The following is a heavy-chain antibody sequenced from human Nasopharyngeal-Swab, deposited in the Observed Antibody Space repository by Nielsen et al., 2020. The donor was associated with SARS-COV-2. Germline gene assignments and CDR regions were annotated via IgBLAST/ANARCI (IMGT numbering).Heavy chain of an antibody. CDR2: IWYDGSNK. CDR1: GFTFSNYG. CDR3: ARESGVGELLGVSFDY. Sequence: GGSLRLSCAASGFTFSNYGMHWVRQAPGKGLEWVAVIWYDGSNKYYADSVNGRFTISRDNSKNTLYLQMNSLRGEDTAVYYCARESGVGELLGVSFDYWGQGTLVTVSS. V-gene: IGHV3-33*01. J-gene: IGHJ4*02. D-gene: IGHD3-10*01.